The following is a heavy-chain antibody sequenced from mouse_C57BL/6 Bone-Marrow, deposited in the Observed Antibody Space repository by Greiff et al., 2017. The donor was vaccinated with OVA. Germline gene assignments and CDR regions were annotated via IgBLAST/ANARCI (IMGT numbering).Heavy chain of an antibody. CDR1: GYTFTSYW. V-gene: IGHV1-69*01. Sequence: VKLQQPGAELVMPGASVKLSCKASGYTFTSYWMHWVKQRPGQGLEWIGEIDPSDSYTNYNQKFKGKSTLTVDKSSSTAYMQLSSLTSEDSAVYYCAREAQATDYAMDYWGQGTSVTVSS. J-gene: IGHJ4*01. CDR2: IDPSDSYT. D-gene: IGHD3-2*02. CDR3: AREAQATDYAMDY.